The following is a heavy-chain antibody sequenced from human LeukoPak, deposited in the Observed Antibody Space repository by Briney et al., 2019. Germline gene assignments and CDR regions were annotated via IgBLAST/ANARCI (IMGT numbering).Heavy chain of an antibody. CDR3: VTAGYANWFDP. V-gene: IGHV1-24*01. CDR2: FDPEDGKK. Sequence: GASAKVSCKVSGNTLNELSMHWVRRPAGKGLEWMGGFDPEDGKKIYAQKFQGRVALTEDTPTDTVHMELSSLISEDTAVYYRVTAGYANWFDPWGQGTLVVVSS. D-gene: IGHD2-8*01. CDR1: GNTLNELS. J-gene: IGHJ5*02.